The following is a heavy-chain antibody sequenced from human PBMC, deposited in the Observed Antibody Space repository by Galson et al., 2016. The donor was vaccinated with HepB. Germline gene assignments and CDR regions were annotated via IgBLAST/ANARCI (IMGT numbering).Heavy chain of an antibody. V-gene: IGHV3-30-3*01. CDR1: GFIFRSYA. D-gene: IGHD1-1*01. CDR2: ISNDGSNK. J-gene: IGHJ6*04. Sequence: SLRLSCAASGFIFRSYAMNWVRQAPGKGLEWLAVISNDGSNKYSADSVKGRFTISRDNSKNTLYLQMNSLRAEDTAVYYCARFIASPWNDYYYYGMDVWGKGTTVTVSS. CDR3: ARFIASPWNDYYYYGMDV.